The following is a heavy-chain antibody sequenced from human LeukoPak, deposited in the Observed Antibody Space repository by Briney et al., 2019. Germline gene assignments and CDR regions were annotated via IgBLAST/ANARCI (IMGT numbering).Heavy chain of an antibody. Sequence: PGGSLRLSCAASGFTFSSYAMSWVRQAPGKGLEWVSAISGSGGSTYYADSVKGRFTISRDNSKNTLYLQMNSLRAEDTAVYYCAKDITPYSSGWSYYFDYWGQGTLVTVSS. CDR3: AKDITPYSSGWSYYFDY. CDR1: GFTFSSYA. D-gene: IGHD6-19*01. CDR2: ISGSGGST. J-gene: IGHJ4*02. V-gene: IGHV3-23*01.